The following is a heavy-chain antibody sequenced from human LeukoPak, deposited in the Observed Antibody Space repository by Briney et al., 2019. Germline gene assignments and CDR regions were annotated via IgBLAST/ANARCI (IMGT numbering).Heavy chain of an antibody. Sequence: NPSETLSLTCTVSGGSISSSSYYWGWIRQPPGKGLEWIGSIYYSGSTYYNPSLKSRVTISVDTSKNQFSLKLSSVTAADTAVYYCARRAAATQGNPDNWFDPWGQGTLVTVSS. V-gene: IGHV4-39*01. CDR3: ARRAAATQGNPDNWFDP. CDR1: GGSISSSSYY. D-gene: IGHD6-13*01. CDR2: IYYSGST. J-gene: IGHJ5*02.